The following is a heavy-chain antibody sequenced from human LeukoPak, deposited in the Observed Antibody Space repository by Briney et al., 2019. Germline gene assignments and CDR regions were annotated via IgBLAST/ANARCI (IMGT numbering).Heavy chain of an antibody. CDR1: GFTFSDYY. CDR3: ARGTYSGTYYAWYYFDY. D-gene: IGHD1-26*01. J-gene: IGHJ4*02. V-gene: IGHV3-11*01. Sequence: GGSLRLSCAASGFTFSDYYMSWIRQAPGKGLEWVSYISSSGSTIYFADSVKGRFTISRDNAKNSLSLQMNSLRAEDTAVYYCARGTYSGTYYAWYYFDYWGQGTLVTVSS. CDR2: ISSSGSTI.